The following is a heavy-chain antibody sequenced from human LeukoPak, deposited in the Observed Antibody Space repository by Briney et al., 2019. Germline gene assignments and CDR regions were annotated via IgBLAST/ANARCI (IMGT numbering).Heavy chain of an antibody. V-gene: IGHV3-30*18. CDR3: AKEGCSGGSCYSYYYYGMDV. CDR2: ISYDGSNK. D-gene: IGHD2-15*01. J-gene: IGHJ6*02. Sequence: GGSLRLSCAASGFTFSSYGMHWVRQAPGKGLEWVAVISYDGSNKYYADSVKGRFTISRDNSKNTLYLQMNSLRAEDTAVYYRAKEGCSGGSCYSYYYYGMDVWGQGTTVTVSS. CDR1: GFTFSSYG.